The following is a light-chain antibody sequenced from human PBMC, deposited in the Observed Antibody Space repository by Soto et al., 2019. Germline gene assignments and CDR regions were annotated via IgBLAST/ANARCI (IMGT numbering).Light chain of an antibody. CDR2: DVS. CDR1: HSDVGGYNY. Sequence: QSVLTQPRSVSGSPGQAITISCTGTHSDVGGYNYVSWYQQHPGKAPKLMIYDVSKRPSGVPDRFSGSKSDNTASLTISGLQAEDEADYYCCSYAGSYTYVFGTGTKVTVL. CDR3: CSYAGSYTYV. J-gene: IGLJ1*01. V-gene: IGLV2-11*01.